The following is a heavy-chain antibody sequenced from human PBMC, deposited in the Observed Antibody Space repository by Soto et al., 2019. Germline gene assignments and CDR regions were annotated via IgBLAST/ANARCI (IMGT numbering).Heavy chain of an antibody. CDR3: ARVGLYCTNGVCNYYGMDV. CDR2: IIPIFGTA. D-gene: IGHD2-8*01. CDR1: GCTFSSYA. J-gene: IGHJ6*01. Sequence: SVKVSCKASGCTFSSYAISWVRQAPGQGLEWMGGIIPIFGTANYAQKFQGRVTITADESTSTAYMELSSLRSEDTAVYYCARVGLYCTNGVCNYYGMDVWGQGTTVSVSS. V-gene: IGHV1-69*13.